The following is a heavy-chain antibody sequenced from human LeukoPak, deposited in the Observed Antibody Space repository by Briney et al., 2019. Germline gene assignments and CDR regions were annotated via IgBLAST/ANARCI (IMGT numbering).Heavy chain of an antibody. V-gene: IGHV1-18*01. D-gene: IGHD3-16*01. CDR3: ARLSVTDYVWGS. CDR1: GYTFTSYG. Sequence: ASVKVSCKASGYTFTSYGISWVRQAPGQGLEWMGWISAYNGNANYAQKLQGRVTMTTDTSTSTAYMELRSLRSDDTAVYYCARLSVTDYVWGSWGQGTLVTVSS. J-gene: IGHJ4*02. CDR2: ISAYNGNA.